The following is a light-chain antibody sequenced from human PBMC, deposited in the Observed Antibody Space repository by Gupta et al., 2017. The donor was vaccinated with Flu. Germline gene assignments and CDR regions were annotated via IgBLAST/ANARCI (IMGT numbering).Light chain of an antibody. CDR3: QSVERSGTWV. CDR1: VLPKQY. Sequence: GQTARIPCSGDVLPKQYAYWYQQRPGQAPVQVIYKDNERASGIPERFSGSSSGTTVTLTISGVQAEDEADYYCQSVERSGTWVFGGGPKLAVL. J-gene: IGLJ3*02. V-gene: IGLV3-25*03. CDR2: KDN.